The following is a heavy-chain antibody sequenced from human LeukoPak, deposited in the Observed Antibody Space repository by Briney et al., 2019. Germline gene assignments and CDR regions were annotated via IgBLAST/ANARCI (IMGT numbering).Heavy chain of an antibody. CDR1: GFTVSTNY. D-gene: IGHD3-10*01. CDR3: ARDSGRFDVFDI. CDR2: IYSDGRT. Sequence: GGSLRLSCAASGFTVSTNYMSWVRQAPGKGLEWVSVIYSDGRTYYADSVKGRFTISRDNSKNTLYLQMNSLRAEDTAVYYCARDSGRFDVFDIWGQGSMVTVSS. J-gene: IGHJ3*02. V-gene: IGHV3-53*01.